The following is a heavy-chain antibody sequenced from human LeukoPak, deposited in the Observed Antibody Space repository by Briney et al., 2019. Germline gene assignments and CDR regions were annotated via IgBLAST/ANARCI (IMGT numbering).Heavy chain of an antibody. V-gene: IGHV3-23*01. CDR1: GFTFSSYA. J-gene: IGHJ4*02. Sequence: QPGGSLRLSCAASGFTFSSYAMSWVRQAPGKGLEWVSAISGSGGSTYYADSVKGRFTISRDNSKNTLYLQMNSLRAEDTAVYYCARNSGSYFSQYFDYWGQGTLVTVSS. CDR2: ISGSGGST. CDR3: ARNSGSYFSQYFDY. D-gene: IGHD1-26*01.